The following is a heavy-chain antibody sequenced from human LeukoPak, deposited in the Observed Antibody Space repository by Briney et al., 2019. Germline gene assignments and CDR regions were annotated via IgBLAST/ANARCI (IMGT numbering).Heavy chain of an antibody. Sequence: GGSLRLSCAASGFTFSNYCMHWVRQPPGKGLVWVSQICSGEPTIKFADSVKGRFTISRDNAKNTLYLQMSSLRVEDTAVYYCVRGVPVTPGIDYWGQGTLVTVSS. D-gene: IGHD2-2*01. CDR2: ICSGEPTI. CDR1: GFTFSNYC. V-gene: IGHV3-74*01. CDR3: VRGVPVTPGIDY. J-gene: IGHJ4*02.